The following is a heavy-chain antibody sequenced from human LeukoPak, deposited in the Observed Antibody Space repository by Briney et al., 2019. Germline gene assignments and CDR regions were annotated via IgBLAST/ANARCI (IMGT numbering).Heavy chain of an antibody. V-gene: IGHV4-61*01. Sequence: PSETLSLTCTVSGGSISSTSYYWSWIRQPPGKGLEWIGYIYYSGSTNYNPSLKSRVTISVDTSKNQFSLKLSSVTAADTAVYYCARCRRGSGLWFGELPWDNWFDPWGQGTLVTVSS. J-gene: IGHJ5*02. CDR2: IYYSGST. D-gene: IGHD3-10*01. CDR1: GGSISSTSYY. CDR3: ARCRRGSGLWFGELPWDNWFDP.